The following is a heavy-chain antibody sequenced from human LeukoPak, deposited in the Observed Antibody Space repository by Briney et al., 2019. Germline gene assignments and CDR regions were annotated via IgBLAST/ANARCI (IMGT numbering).Heavy chain of an antibody. CDR1: GFTFSSYG. CDR3: AKTRYYYYGTDV. V-gene: IGHV3-30*18. CDR2: ISYDGSNK. Sequence: GGSLRLSCAASGFTFSSYGMHWVRQAPGKGLEWVAVISYDGSNKYYADSVKGRFTTSRDNSKNTLYLQMNSLRAEDTAVYYCAKTRYYYYGTDVWGQGTTVTVSS. J-gene: IGHJ6*02.